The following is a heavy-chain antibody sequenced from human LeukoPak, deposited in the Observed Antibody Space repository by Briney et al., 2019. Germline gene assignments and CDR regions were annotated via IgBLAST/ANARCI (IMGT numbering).Heavy chain of an antibody. J-gene: IGHJ5*02. D-gene: IGHD2-15*01. Sequence: PGGSLRLSCAASGFTFSSYEMNWVRQAPGKGLEWVSYISSSGSTIYYADSVKGRFTISRDNAKNSLYLQMNSLRAEDTAVYYCARYSDGVYCSGGSCYSLWNWFDPWGQGTLVTVSS. CDR2: ISSSGSTI. V-gene: IGHV3-48*03. CDR3: ARYSDGVYCSGGSCYSLWNWFDP. CDR1: GFTFSSYE.